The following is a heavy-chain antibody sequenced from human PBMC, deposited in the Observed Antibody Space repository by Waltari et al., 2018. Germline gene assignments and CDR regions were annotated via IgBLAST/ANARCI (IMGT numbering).Heavy chain of an antibody. CDR1: GGPISSGGYY. J-gene: IGHJ4*02. Sequence: QVQLQESGPGLVKPSQTLSLTCTVSGGPISSGGYYWSWIRQHPGKGLEGMGYIYYGGSTYYNTSLKSGVTISVDTSKNQFSLKLSSVTAADTAVYYWARVQREFWSGYPIVGFDYWGQGTLVTVSS. CDR3: ARVQREFWSGYPIVGFDY. V-gene: IGHV4-31*03. CDR2: IYYGGST. D-gene: IGHD3-3*01.